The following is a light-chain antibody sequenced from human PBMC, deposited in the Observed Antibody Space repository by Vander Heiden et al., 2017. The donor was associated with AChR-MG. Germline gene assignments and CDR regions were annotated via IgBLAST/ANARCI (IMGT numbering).Light chain of an antibody. CDR2: EVS. V-gene: IGLV2-8*01. CDR3: SSYAGSDNFVL. CDR1: SSDVDAYDY. Sequence: ALARPPSAPGSPGRSVTISCTGSSSDVDAYDYVSWYQQHPGKVPKLIIYEVSKRPSGVSDRFSGSKSGNTASLTVSGLQVEDEADYYCSSYAGSDNFVLFGGGTKLTVL. J-gene: IGLJ2*01.